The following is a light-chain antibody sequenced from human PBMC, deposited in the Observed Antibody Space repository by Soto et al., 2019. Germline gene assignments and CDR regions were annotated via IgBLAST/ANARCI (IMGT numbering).Light chain of an antibody. V-gene: IGKV1-5*03. CDR3: QQFSVWPRT. CDR1: QTVSSW. Sequence: DIQMNQSPSTLSVSIGDRVTITCRASQTVSSWLAWYQQKPGKAPKLRIYKASTLKSGVPSRFSGSGSGTEFTLTISSLQSEDFAVYFCQQFSVWPRTFCQGAKVDIK. J-gene: IGKJ1*01. CDR2: KAS.